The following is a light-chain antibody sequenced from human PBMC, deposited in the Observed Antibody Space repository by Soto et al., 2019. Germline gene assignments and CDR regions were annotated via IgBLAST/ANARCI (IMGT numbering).Light chain of an antibody. CDR2: GAS. Sequence: EIVLTQSPGTLSLSPGERATLSCRASQSVRSNYLAWYQQKPGQAPRLLIYGASSRATGIPDRFSGTGSGIDFTLPISRLEPEDFAVYSCQQYGGSQYTFCQGTKMEI. V-gene: IGKV3-20*01. CDR1: QSVRSNY. J-gene: IGKJ2*01. CDR3: QQYGGSQYT.